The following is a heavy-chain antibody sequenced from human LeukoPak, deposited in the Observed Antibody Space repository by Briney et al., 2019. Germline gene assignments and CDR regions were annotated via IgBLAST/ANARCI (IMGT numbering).Heavy chain of an antibody. CDR3: ARDKDLARSYYFRGIAAAGSWFDP. J-gene: IGHJ5*02. D-gene: IGHD6-13*01. CDR2: ISAYSGNT. CDR1: GYTFTSYG. Sequence: GASVKVSCKASGYTFTSYGISWVRQAPGQGLEWMGWISAYSGNTNYAQKLQGRVTMTTDTSTSTAYMELRSLRSDDTVVYYCARDKDLARSYYFRGIAAAGSWFDPWGQGTLVTVSS. V-gene: IGHV1-18*01.